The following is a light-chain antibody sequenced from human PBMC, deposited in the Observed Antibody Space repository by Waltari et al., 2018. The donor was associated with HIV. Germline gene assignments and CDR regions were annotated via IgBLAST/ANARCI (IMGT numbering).Light chain of an antibody. CDR2: AGS. J-gene: IGKJ1*01. Sequence: DIQMTQSPSSLSASVGDRVTITCRASQGISNYLAWYQQKPGKVPKLLIYAGSTLESGVPSRFSGSGSGTDFTLTISSRQPEDVATYYCQKYNSAPWTFGQGTKVEIK. CDR3: QKYNSAPWT. V-gene: IGKV1-27*01. CDR1: QGISNY.